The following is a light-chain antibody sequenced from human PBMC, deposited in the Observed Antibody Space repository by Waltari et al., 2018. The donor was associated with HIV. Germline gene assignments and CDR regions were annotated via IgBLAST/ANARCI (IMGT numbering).Light chain of an antibody. CDR1: QSLLHSNGYNY. CDR3: MQALQTPR. J-gene: IGKJ1*01. V-gene: IGKV2-28*01. CDR2: LGS. Sequence: DIVMTQSPLSLPVTPGEPASISCRSSQSLLHSNGYNYLDWYLQKPGQSPQLLIYLGSYRASGVHDRCSGSGSGTDFTLKISRVEAEDVGVYYCMQALQTPRFGQGTKVEIK.